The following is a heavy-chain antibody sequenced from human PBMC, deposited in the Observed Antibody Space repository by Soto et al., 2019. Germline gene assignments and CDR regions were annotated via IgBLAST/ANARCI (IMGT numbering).Heavy chain of an antibody. J-gene: IGHJ4*02. D-gene: IGHD4-4*01. V-gene: IGHV4-4*02. Sequence: SEALSLTFAGSSGSISSSNWWGWVRQPPGKGLEWIGEIYHSGSTNYNPSLKSRVTISVDKSKNQFSLKLSSVTAADTAVYYCARNDYSNYALFDYWGQGTLVTVSS. CDR3: ARNDYSNYALFDY. CDR2: IYHSGST. CDR1: SGSISSSNW.